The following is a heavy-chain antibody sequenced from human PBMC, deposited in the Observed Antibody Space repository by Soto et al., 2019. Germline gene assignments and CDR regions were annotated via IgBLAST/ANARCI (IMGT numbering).Heavy chain of an antibody. CDR2: INAGNGNT. Sequence: ASVKVSCKASGYTFTSYAMHWVRQAPGQRLEWMGWINAGNGNTKYSQKFQGRVTITRDTSASTAYMELSSLRSEDTAVYYCARDLSRAPSKPGFDPWGQGTLVTVSS. V-gene: IGHV1-3*01. CDR3: ARDLSRAPSKPGFDP. CDR1: GYTFTSYA. J-gene: IGHJ5*02.